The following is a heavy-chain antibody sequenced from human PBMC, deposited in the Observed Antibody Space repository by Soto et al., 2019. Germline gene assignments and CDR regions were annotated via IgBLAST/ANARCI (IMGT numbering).Heavy chain of an antibody. CDR1: GFTFSDYY. CDR2: ISSSGPTM. V-gene: IGHV3-11*01. Sequence: QVQLVESGGGLVKPGGSLRLSCAASGFTFSDYYMSWIRQAPGKGLEWVSYISSSGPTMYYADSVKGRFTISRDNAKNSLYLQMNALRPEGTAVYCCAVAPGGEYFQHWGQGTLVTVSS. J-gene: IGHJ1*01. CDR3: AVAPGGEYFQH. D-gene: IGHD3-10*01.